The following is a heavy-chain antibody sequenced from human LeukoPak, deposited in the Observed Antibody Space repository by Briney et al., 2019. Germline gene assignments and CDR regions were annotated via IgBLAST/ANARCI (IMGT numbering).Heavy chain of an antibody. Sequence: SETLSLTCTVSGASITSESSSWGWIHQPPGKGFQWIGGLVYEGSAHYNPSLQSHVSISADTSNNQFSLKLASVTASDTGVYFCARAPSYRRYSYHSWGQGTLVTVSS. J-gene: IGHJ4*02. CDR3: ARAPSYRRYSYHS. CDR1: GASITSESSS. CDR2: LVYEGSA. V-gene: IGHV4-39*01. D-gene: IGHD3-16*02.